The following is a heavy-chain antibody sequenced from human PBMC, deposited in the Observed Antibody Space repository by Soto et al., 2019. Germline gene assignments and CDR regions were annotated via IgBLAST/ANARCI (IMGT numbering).Heavy chain of an antibody. D-gene: IGHD2-15*01. V-gene: IGHV4-61*01. Sequence: SETLSLTCTVSGGSVSSGSYYWSWIRQPPGKGLEWIGYIYYTGSTNYNPSLKSRVTISVDRSKNQFSLKLTSVTAADTAVYYCARVRCSRGKCSRQAFDIWGQGTMVTVSS. J-gene: IGHJ3*02. CDR2: IYYTGST. CDR1: GGSVSSGSYY. CDR3: ARVRCSRGKCSRQAFDI.